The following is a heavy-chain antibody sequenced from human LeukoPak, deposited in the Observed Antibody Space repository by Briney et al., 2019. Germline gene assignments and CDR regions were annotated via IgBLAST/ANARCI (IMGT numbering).Heavy chain of an antibody. Sequence: GESLKISCKGSGYSFTSYWIGWVRQMPGKGLEWMGIIYPGDSDTRYSPSFQGQVTISADKSISTAYLQWSSLKASDTAMYYCARQRRPHIVVVTAIKDNWFDPWGQGTLVTVSS. J-gene: IGHJ5*02. CDR1: GYSFTSYW. V-gene: IGHV5-51*01. D-gene: IGHD2-21*02. CDR3: ARQRRPHIVVVTAIKDNWFDP. CDR2: IYPGDSDT.